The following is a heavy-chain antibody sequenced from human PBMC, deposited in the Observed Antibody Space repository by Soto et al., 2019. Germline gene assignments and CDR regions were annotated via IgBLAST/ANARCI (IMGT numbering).Heavy chain of an antibody. J-gene: IGHJ6*03. D-gene: IGHD2-2*01. V-gene: IGHV1-18*01. CDR1: GYTFTSYG. Sequence: ASVKVSCKASGYTFTSYGISLVRQAPGQGLEWMGWISAYNGNTNYAQKLQGRVTMTTDTSTSTAYMELRSLRSDDTAVYYCARGLHCSSTSCYADYYYYMDVWGKGTTVTVSS. CDR3: ARGLHCSSTSCYADYYYYMDV. CDR2: ISAYNGNT.